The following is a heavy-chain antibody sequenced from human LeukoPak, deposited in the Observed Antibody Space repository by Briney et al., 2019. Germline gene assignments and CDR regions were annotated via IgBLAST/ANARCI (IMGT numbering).Heavy chain of an antibody. D-gene: IGHD5-18*01. J-gene: IGHJ5*02. CDR2: ITQMGSR. Sequence: PAEPLPLTSAAYGGSFSAYYWTGLRQPPGKGLEWIGVITQMGSRNYNSSLRSRVTISVDTTYKPFSLRLSSVTAADTAVYYCAPRGDIEHSYVYGKWFDPWGQGTRVTVSS. CDR3: APRGDIEHSYVYGKWFDP. V-gene: IGHV4-34*01. CDR1: GGSFSAYY.